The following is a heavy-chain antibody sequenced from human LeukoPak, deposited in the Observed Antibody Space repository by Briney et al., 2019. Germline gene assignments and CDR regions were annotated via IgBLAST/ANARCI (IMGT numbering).Heavy chain of an antibody. J-gene: IGHJ5*02. CDR1: GFTLSSYA. CDR3: AKTPGRYSSGWYGWFDP. D-gene: IGHD6-19*01. Sequence: GGSLRLSCAASGFTLSSYAMSWVRQAPGKGLEWVSAISGSGGSTYYADSVKGRFTISRDNSKNTLYLQMNSLRAEDTAVYYCAKTPGRYSSGWYGWFDPWGQGTLVTVSS. CDR2: ISGSGGST. V-gene: IGHV3-23*01.